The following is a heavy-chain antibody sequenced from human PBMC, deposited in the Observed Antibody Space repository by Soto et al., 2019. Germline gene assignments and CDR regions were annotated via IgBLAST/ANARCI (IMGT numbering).Heavy chain of an antibody. V-gene: IGHV4-59*01. J-gene: IGHJ4*02. CDR2: IYYSGST. Sequence: SETLSLTCTVSGGSISSYYWSWVRQPPGKGLEWIGYIYYSGSTNYNPSLKSRVTISVDTSKNQFSLKLSSVTAADTAVYYCARDRYFDYWGQGTLVTVSS. CDR1: GGSISSYY. CDR3: ARDRYFDY.